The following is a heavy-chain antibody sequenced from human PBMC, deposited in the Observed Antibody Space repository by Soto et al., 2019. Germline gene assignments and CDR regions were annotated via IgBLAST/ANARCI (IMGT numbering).Heavy chain of an antibody. V-gene: IGHV4-59*08. Sequence: QVQLQESGPGLVKPSETLSLTCTVSGGSISSYYWSWLRQPPGKGLEWIGYIYYSRGTNYNPSLKRRVTIPVDTSTNPYALKLSSVTAADAAVYYCESGYSSSWYAYWVQGTLVTVSS. D-gene: IGHD6-13*01. CDR1: GGSISSYY. CDR2: IYYSRGT. CDR3: ESGYSSSWYAY. J-gene: IGHJ4*02.